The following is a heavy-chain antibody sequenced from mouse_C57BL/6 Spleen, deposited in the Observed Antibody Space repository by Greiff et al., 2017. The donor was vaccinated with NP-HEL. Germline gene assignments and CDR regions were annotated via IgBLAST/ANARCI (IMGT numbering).Heavy chain of an antibody. CDR1: GYTFTSYW. CDR3: ATRAATVVNWYFDV. J-gene: IGHJ1*03. Sequence: QVQLQQPGAELVKPGASVKLSCKASGYTFTSYWMHWVKQRPGQGLEWIGMIHPNSGSTNYNEKFKSKATLTVDKSSSTAYMQLSSLTSEDSAVYYFATRAATVVNWYFDVWGTGTTVTVSS. CDR2: IHPNSGST. D-gene: IGHD1-1*01. V-gene: IGHV1-64*01.